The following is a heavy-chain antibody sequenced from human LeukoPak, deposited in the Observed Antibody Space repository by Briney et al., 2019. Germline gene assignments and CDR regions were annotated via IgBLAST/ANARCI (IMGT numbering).Heavy chain of an antibody. Sequence: PGGSLRLSCAASGFTFSSYAMHWVRQAPGKGLEWAAVISYDGSNKYYADSVKGRFTISRDNSKNTLYLQMNSLRAEDTAIYYCTRVGYIDEGIDYWGQGTLVTVSS. D-gene: IGHD5-24*01. CDR2: ISYDGSNK. V-gene: IGHV3-30-3*01. CDR3: TRVGYIDEGIDY. J-gene: IGHJ4*02. CDR1: GFTFSSYA.